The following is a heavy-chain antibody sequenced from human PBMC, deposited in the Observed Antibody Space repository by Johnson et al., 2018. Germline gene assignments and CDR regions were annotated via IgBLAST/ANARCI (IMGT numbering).Heavy chain of an antibody. CDR3: ARDPGYYDSSGYERGYYMDV. V-gene: IGHV3-11*01. Sequence: QVQLVESGGGLVKPGGSLRLSCAASGFTFSDYYMSWIRQAPGKGLEWVSYISSSGSTIYYADSETGRFTISRDNAKNSLYLQMKSLSAEDTAVYHCARDPGYYDSSGYERGYYMDVWGKGTTVTVSS. CDR1: GFTFSDYY. CDR2: ISSSGSTI. D-gene: IGHD3-22*01. J-gene: IGHJ6*03.